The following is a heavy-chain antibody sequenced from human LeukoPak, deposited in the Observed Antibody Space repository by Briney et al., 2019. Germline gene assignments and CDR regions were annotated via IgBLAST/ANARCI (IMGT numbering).Heavy chain of an antibody. CDR3: AGGYGSGSYGDY. Sequence: SETLSLTCTVSGGSVSSGSYYWSWIRQPPGKGLEWIGYIYYSGSTNYNPSLKSRVIISVDTSKNQFSLKLSSVTAADTAVYYCAGGYGSGSYGDYWGQGTLVTVSS. CDR1: GGSVSSGSYY. V-gene: IGHV4-61*01. D-gene: IGHD3-10*01. J-gene: IGHJ4*02. CDR2: IYYSGST.